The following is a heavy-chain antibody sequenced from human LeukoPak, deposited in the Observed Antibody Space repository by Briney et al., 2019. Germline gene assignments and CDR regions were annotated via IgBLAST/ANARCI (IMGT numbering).Heavy chain of an antibody. CDR1: GFSLRDAW. CDR2: IKSKTDGGTT. D-gene: IGHD1-1*01. J-gene: IGHJ4*02. CDR3: ATEQLWSYNFDY. V-gene: IGHV3-15*01. Sequence: SGGSLRLSCAASGFSLRDAWMNWVRQAPGKGLEWVGRIKSKTDGGTTDYAAPEKDRFIISRDDSKNTLYLQMNSLKTEDTAVYYCATEQLWSYNFDYWGQGALVTVSS.